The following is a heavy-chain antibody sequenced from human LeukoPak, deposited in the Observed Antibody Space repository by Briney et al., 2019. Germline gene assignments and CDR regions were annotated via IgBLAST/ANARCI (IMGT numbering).Heavy chain of an antibody. J-gene: IGHJ3*02. D-gene: IGHD3-10*01. CDR3: ARSSMVRGVTNFPDAFDI. CDR1: GYSFTSYW. Sequence: GESLKISCKGSGYSFTSYWIGWVRQMPGKGLEWMGIIYPGDSDTRYSPSFQGQVTISADKSISTAYLQWSSLKASDTAMYYCARSSMVRGVTNFPDAFDIWGQGTMVTVSS. CDR2: IYPGDSDT. V-gene: IGHV5-51*01.